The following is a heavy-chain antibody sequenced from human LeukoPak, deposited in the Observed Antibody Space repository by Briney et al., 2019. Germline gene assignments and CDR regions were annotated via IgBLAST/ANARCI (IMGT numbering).Heavy chain of an antibody. CDR3: ATVGGYCSSTSCYAYFDY. Sequence: GGSLRLSCAASGLTFAGYAMNWVRQAPGKGLEWVSTITGSGDGTYYADSVKGRFTVSRDNSKNTLSLQMNSLRAEDTAIYYCATVGGYCSSTSCYAYFDYWGQEPWSPSPQ. V-gene: IGHV3-23*01. CDR2: ITGSGDGT. J-gene: IGHJ4*01. CDR1: GLTFAGYA. D-gene: IGHD2-2*01.